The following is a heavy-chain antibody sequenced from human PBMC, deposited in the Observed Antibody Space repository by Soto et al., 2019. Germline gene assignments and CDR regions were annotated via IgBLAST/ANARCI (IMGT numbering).Heavy chain of an antibody. J-gene: IGHJ6*02. V-gene: IGHV3-11*01. Sequence: QVQLVESGGGLVKPGGSLRLSCAASRFTFSDYYMNWIRQAPGKGLEWVSYISGSGNTIYYADSVKGRFTISRDNAKNSLYLQMDSLRAEDTAVYYCAREVRRKGGRCGGDCHNYYHGLDVWGQGTTVTVSS. CDR3: AREVRRKGGRCGGDCHNYYHGLDV. D-gene: IGHD2-21*02. CDR1: RFTFSDYY. CDR2: ISGSGNTI.